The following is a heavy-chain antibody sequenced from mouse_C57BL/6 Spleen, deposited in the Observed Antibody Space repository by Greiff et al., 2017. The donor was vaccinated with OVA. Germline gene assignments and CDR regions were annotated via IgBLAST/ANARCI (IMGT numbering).Heavy chain of an antibody. J-gene: IGHJ4*01. CDR3: ARCGITTVVATDYAMDY. D-gene: IGHD1-1*01. CDR1: GYTFTSYW. Sequence: QVQLKQPGAELVKPGASVTMSCKASGYTFTSYWITWVKQRPGQGLEWIGDIYPGSGSTNYNEKFKSKATLTVDTSSSTAYMQLSSLTSEDSAVYYCARCGITTVVATDYAMDYWGQGTSVTVSS. V-gene: IGHV1-55*01. CDR2: IYPGSGST.